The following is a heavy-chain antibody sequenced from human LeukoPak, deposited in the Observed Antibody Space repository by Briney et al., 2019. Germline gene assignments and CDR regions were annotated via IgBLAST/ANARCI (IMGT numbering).Heavy chain of an antibody. CDR1: GGSISSSSYY. Sequence: PSETLSLTCTVSGGSISSSSYYWGWIRQPPGKGLEWIGSIYYSGSTYYNPSLRSRVTISEDTSKNQFSLELNSVTVADTAVYYCARGRAVAGTAHWFDPWGQGTLVTVSS. D-gene: IGHD6-19*01. J-gene: IGHJ5*02. CDR2: IYYSGST. V-gene: IGHV4-39*07. CDR3: ARGRAVAGTAHWFDP.